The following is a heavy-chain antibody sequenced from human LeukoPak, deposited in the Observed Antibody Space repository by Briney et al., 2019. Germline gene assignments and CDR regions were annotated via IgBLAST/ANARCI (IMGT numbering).Heavy chain of an antibody. V-gene: IGHV3-21*01. D-gene: IGHD2-8*02. J-gene: IGHJ4*02. CDR1: GFTFSSYA. Sequence: PGGSVRLSCAASGFTFSSYAMHWVRQAPGKGLEWVSSISSSSNYIYYADSVKGRFTISRDNTKNSLYLQMNSPRAEDTAVYYCARDSPNGTAGYWGQGTRVTVSS. CDR3: ARDSPNGTAGY. CDR2: ISSSSNYI.